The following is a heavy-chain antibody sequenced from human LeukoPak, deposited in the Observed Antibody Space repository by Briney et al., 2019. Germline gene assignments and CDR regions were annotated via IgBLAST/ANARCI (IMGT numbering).Heavy chain of an antibody. CDR1: GYTFTGYY. CDR2: INPNSGGT. D-gene: IGHD3-10*01. J-gene: IGHJ3*02. CDR3: ARDRRSHYYGSGNYYPDVFDI. V-gene: IGHV1-2*02. Sequence: ASVKVSCKASGYTFTGYYMHWVRQAPGQGLEWMGWINPNSGGTNHAQKFQGRVTMTRDTSISTAYMELSRLTSDDTAVYYCARDRRSHYYGSGNYYPDVFDIWGQGTMVTVSS.